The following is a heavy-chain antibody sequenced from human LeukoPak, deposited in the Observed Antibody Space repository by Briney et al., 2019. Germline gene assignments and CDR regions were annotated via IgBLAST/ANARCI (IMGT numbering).Heavy chain of an antibody. CDR2: IYHSGST. CDR1: GGSISSSNW. CDR3: ASRDCSGGRCHFAGADPFDY. J-gene: IGHJ4*02. V-gene: IGHV4-4*02. Sequence: SETLSLTCAVSGGSISSSNWWSWVRQPPGKGLEWIGEIYHSGSTNYNPSLKSRVTISVDKSKNQFSLKLSSVTAADTAVYYCASRDCSGGRCHFAGADPFDYWGQGTLVTVSS. D-gene: IGHD2-15*01.